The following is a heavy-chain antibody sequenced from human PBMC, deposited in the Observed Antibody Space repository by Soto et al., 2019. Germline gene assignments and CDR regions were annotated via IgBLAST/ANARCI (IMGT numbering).Heavy chain of an antibody. Sequence: QVQLQESGPGLVKPSQTLSLTCTVSGGSISSGGYYWSWIRQHPGKGLEWIGYIYYSGSTYYNPSLKSRVTISVDTSKNQFSLKLSSVTAADTAVYYCAREGAAARGKTYGMDVWGQGTTVTVSS. CDR3: AREGAAARGKTYGMDV. CDR2: IYYSGST. J-gene: IGHJ6*02. CDR1: GGSISSGGYY. V-gene: IGHV4-31*03. D-gene: IGHD6-13*01.